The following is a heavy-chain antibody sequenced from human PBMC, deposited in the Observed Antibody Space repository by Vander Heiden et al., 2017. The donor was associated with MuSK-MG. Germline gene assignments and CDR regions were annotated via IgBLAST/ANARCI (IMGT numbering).Heavy chain of an antibody. CDR1: GGSFSGYY. V-gene: IGHV4-34*01. CDR3: ASISGYSYGSGHDY. CDR2: INHSGST. D-gene: IGHD5-18*01. J-gene: IGHJ4*02. Sequence: QVQLQQWGAGLLKPSETLSLTCAVYGGSFSGYYWSWIRQPPGKGLEWIGEINHSGSTNYNPSLKSRVTISVDTSKNQFSLKLSSVTAADTAVYYCASISGYSYGSGHDYWGQGTLVTVSS.